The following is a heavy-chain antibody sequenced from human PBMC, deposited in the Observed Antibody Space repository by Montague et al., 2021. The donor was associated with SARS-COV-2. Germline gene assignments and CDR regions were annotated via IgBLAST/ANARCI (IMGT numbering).Heavy chain of an antibody. CDR2: VLYNKGT. Sequence: SETLSLTCTVSGVSVTDYYWSWIRQPPGKGQEWVGDVLYNKGTNFNPSLKSRVDNSVDTSKNQFSLRLTSVTAADTAFYYCVRLPHYDGLNGPPDFWGQGALVTVSS. V-gene: IGHV4-59*08. J-gene: IGHJ4*02. CDR3: VRLPHYDGLNGPPDF. CDR1: GVSVTDYY. D-gene: IGHD3-9*01.